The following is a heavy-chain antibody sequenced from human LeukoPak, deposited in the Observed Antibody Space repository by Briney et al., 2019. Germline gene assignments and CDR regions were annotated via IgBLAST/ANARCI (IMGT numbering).Heavy chain of an antibody. V-gene: IGHV4-39*07. CDR3: ARVGRIGASLGWFDP. CDR2: IYYSGTT. D-gene: IGHD5-12*01. J-gene: IGHJ5*02. CDR1: GGSITSNTNC. Sequence: PSETLSLTCTVSGGSITSNTNCWGWIRQPPGKGLEWIGNIYYSGTTYYNPSLKSRVTISVDTPKNQFSLKLSSVTAADTAVYYCARVGRIGASLGWFDPWGQGTLVTVSS.